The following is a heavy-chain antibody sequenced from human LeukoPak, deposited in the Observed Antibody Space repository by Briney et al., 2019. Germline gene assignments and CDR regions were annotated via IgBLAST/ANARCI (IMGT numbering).Heavy chain of an antibody. D-gene: IGHD2-21*01. CDR1: GGSISSSSYY. V-gene: IGHV4-39*07. J-gene: IGHJ4*02. Sequence: PSETLSLTCTVSGGSISSSSYYWGWIRQPPGKGLEWIGSIYYSGSTYYNPSLKSRVTISVDTSKNQFSLKLSSVTAADTAVYYCARDMNNLGGGDWGYFDYWGQGTLVTVSS. CDR2: IYYSGST. CDR3: ARDMNNLGGGDWGYFDY.